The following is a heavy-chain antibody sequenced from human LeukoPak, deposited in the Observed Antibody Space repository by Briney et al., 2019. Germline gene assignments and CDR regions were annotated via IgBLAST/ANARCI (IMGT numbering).Heavy chain of an antibody. D-gene: IGHD1-7*01. Sequence: GGSLRLSCAASGFTVSSNYMSWVRQAPGKGLEWVSVIYSGGCTYYADSVKGRFTISRDNSKNTLYLQMNSLRAEDTAVYYCARDRQLELRGLYYYYGMDVWGQGTTVTVSS. CDR3: ARDRQLELRGLYYYYGMDV. CDR1: GFTVSSNY. V-gene: IGHV3-53*01. CDR2: IYSGGCT. J-gene: IGHJ6*02.